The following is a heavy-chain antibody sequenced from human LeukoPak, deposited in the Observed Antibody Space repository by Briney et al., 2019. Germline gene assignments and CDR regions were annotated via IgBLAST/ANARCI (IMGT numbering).Heavy chain of an antibody. CDR1: GFTFSSYG. CDR2: LWSDGSTE. V-gene: IGHV3-33*01. Sequence: GRSLRLSCAASGFTFSSYGFHWVRQAPGKGLEWVAVLWSDGSTEYYADSVKGRFTISRDNSKSTLYLQMNSLRAEDTAVYYCARSDPNCFDYWGQGTLVTVSS. J-gene: IGHJ4*02. CDR3: ARSDPNCFDY.